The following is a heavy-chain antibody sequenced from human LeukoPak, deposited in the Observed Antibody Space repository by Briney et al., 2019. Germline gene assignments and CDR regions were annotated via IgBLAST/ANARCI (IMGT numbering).Heavy chain of an antibody. CDR3: ARVRRLVTAMTPYFDH. CDR2: IYYSGST. J-gene: IGHJ4*02. V-gene: IGHV4-59*01. D-gene: IGHD4-23*01. Sequence: PSETLSLTCTVSGGSISSYYWSWIRQTPGKGLEWIGYIYYSGSTNYNPPLKSRVTISVDTSKNQFSLRLSSVTAADTAVYYCARVRRLVTAMTPYFDHWGQGTQVTVSS. CDR1: GGSISSYY.